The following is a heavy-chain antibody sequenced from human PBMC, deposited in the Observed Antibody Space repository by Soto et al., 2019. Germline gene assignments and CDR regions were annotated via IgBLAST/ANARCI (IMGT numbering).Heavy chain of an antibody. J-gene: IGHJ5*02. CDR3: ARRRRITIFGVDNWFDP. Sequence: QVQLQQWGAGLLKPSETLSLTCAVYGGSFSGYYWRWIRQPPGKGLEWIGEINHSGSTNYNPSLTRRVTISVDTSRHQFSLKLSSVTAADTAVYYCARRRRITIFGVDNWFDPWGQGTLVTVSS. D-gene: IGHD3-3*01. V-gene: IGHV4-34*01. CDR2: INHSGST. CDR1: GGSFSGYY.